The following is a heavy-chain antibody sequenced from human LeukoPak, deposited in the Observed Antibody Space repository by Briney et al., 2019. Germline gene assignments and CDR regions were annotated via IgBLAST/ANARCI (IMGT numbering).Heavy chain of an antibody. V-gene: IGHV4-59*01. CDR1: GGPISSYY. CDR2: IYYSERT. CDR3: ARAATRYCSGGSCYRYRTYWYFDL. D-gene: IGHD2-15*01. J-gene: IGHJ2*01. Sequence: SETLSLTRTVSGGPISSYYWSWLRHPPGKGLVWIGNIYYSERTHYNPSLKGRATISVDTSKNQFSLKLSSVTAADPAVYYCARAATRYCSGGSCYRYRTYWYFDLWGRGTLVTVSS.